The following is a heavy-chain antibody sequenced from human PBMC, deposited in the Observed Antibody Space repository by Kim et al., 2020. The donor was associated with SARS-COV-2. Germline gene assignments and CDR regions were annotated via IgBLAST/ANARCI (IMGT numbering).Heavy chain of an antibody. V-gene: IGHV5-51*01. J-gene: IGHJ6*02. Sequence: GESLKISCKGSGYSFTSYWIGWVRQMPGKGLEWMGIIYPGDSDTRYSPSFQGQVTISADKSISTAYLQWSSLKASDTAMYYCASPGFGAAAMSYGMDVWGQGTTVTVSS. D-gene: IGHD2-2*01. CDR2: IYPGDSDT. CDR3: ASPGFGAAAMSYGMDV. CDR1: GYSFTSYW.